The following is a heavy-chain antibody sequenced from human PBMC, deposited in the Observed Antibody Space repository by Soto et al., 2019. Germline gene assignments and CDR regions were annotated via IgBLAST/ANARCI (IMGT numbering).Heavy chain of an antibody. D-gene: IGHD2-8*01. V-gene: IGHV3-7*05. Sequence: EVQLVESGGGLVQPGGSVRLSCVASGFTFRDYWMSWVRQAPGKGLACVGNIKQDGSETYYVDSVKGRFTISRDNAKNSLYLQMSSLRAEDTAVYHCARRVRDCSSGVGYFAYLGQGALVTVSS. CDR2: IKQDGSET. CDR3: ARRVRDCSSGVGYFAY. J-gene: IGHJ4*02. CDR1: GFTFRDYW.